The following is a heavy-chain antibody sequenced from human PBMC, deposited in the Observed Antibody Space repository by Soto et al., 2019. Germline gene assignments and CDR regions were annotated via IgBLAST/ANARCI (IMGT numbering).Heavy chain of an antibody. CDR2: IIPIFGTA. D-gene: IGHD2-15*01. J-gene: IGHJ6*02. V-gene: IGHV1-69*12. CDR1: GGTFSSYA. CDR3: ARDCSGGSCYPSKCYYYYGMDV. Sequence: QVQLVQSGAEVKKPGSSVKVSCKASGGTFSSYAISWVRQAPGQGLEWMGGIIPIFGTANYAQKFQGRVTITADESTSTAYMELSSLSSEDTAVYYCARDCSGGSCYPSKCYYYYGMDVWGQGTTVTVSS.